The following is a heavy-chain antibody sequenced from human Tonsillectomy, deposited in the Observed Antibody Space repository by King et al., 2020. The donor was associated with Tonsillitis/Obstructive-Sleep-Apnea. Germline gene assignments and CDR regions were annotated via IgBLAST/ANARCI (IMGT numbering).Heavy chain of an antibody. CDR1: GFTVSSKY. V-gene: IGHV3-53*01. D-gene: IGHD3-22*01. CDR3: ARAHYDSSGYYEFY. CDR2: IYSGGRT. J-gene: IGHJ4*02. Sequence: VQLVESGGGLIQPGGSLRLSCAASGFTVSSKYMNWVRQAPGKGLEWVSIIYSGGRTYYADSVKGRFTISRDNSKNTLYLQMNSLRAEDTAVYYCARAHYDSSGYYEFYWGQGTLVTVSS.